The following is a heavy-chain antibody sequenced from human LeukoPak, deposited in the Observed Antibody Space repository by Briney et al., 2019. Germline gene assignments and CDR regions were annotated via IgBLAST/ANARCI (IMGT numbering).Heavy chain of an antibody. J-gene: IGHJ4*02. D-gene: IGHD3-9*01. Sequence: SETLSLTCAVSGYSISSGYYWCWIRQPPGKGLEGIGSIYHSGSTYYNPSLKSRVTISVDTSKNQFSLKLSSVTAADTAVYYCARDHDILTGYSDYWGQGTLVTVSS. CDR3: ARDHDILTGYSDY. CDR1: GYSISSGYY. V-gene: IGHV4-38-2*02. CDR2: IYHSGST.